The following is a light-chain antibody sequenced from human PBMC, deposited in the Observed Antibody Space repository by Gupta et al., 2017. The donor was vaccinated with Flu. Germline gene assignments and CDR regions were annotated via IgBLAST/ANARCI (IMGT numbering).Light chain of an antibody. Sequence: SVPPHPPPVASRPRPRVTISCSGSSADIGCNSVTWYRQLPGTAPKVLIYAHDRRPSGVPDRFSAAHSGSSASLAISGLRSEDEGDYYCSTWDDVVNGYVFGTGTKVTVL. CDR2: AHD. V-gene: IGLV1-44*01. J-gene: IGLJ1*01. CDR3: STWDDVVNGYV. CDR1: SADIGCNS.